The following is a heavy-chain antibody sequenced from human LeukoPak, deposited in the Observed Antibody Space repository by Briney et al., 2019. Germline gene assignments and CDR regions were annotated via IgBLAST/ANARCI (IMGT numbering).Heavy chain of an antibody. J-gene: IGHJ4*02. V-gene: IGHV5-51*01. D-gene: IGHD2-15*01. CDR3: ATSYGGSHFDY. Sequence: GESLKICCKGSGYSVSNYWIAWVRQMPGKGLEWMGLIYPGDSDTRYSPSFQGQVTFSADKSISTAYLQWSSLKASDTAMYYCATSYGGSHFDYWGQGTLVTVSS. CDR2: IYPGDSDT. CDR1: GYSVSNYW.